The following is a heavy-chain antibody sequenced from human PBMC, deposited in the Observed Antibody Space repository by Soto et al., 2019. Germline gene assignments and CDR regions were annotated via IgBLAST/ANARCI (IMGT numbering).Heavy chain of an antibody. D-gene: IGHD3-22*01. J-gene: IGHJ4*02. CDR2: ISYDGSNK. CDR3: AKDRSSGYYGPSGY. Sequence: GGSLRLSCAASGFTFSSYGIHWVRQAPGKGLEWVAVISYDGSNKYYADSVKGRFTISRDNSKNTLYLQMNSLRAEDTAVYYCAKDRSSGYYGPSGYWGQGTLVTVSS. V-gene: IGHV3-30*18. CDR1: GFTFSSYG.